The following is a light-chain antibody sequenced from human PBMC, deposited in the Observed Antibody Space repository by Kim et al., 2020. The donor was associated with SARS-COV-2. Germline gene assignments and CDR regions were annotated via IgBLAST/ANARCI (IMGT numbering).Light chain of an antibody. J-gene: IGKJ1*01. Sequence: SASGGDSITITCRASQGITTYLAWYQQKPGKAPKLLIYAASSLQSGVPSRFSGSGSGTDFTLTISSLQPEDFATYYCQQASRPWTFGQGTKVEIK. V-gene: IGKV1-12*01. CDR1: QGITTY. CDR2: AAS. CDR3: QQASRPWT.